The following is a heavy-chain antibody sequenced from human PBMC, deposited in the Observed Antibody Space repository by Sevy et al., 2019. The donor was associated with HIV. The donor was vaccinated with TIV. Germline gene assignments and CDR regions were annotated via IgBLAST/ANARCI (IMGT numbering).Heavy chain of an antibody. CDR3: ARIHYYGSGSSYYYYYMDV. J-gene: IGHJ6*03. V-gene: IGHV5-51*01. CDR2: IYPGDSDT. D-gene: IGHD3-10*01. Sequence: GESLKISCKGSGYSFTSYWIGWVRQMPGKGLEWMGIIYPGDSDTRYSPSFQGQVTISAAKSISTAYLQWSSLKASDTAMYYCARIHYYGSGSSYYYYYMDVWGKGTTVTVSS. CDR1: GYSFTSYW.